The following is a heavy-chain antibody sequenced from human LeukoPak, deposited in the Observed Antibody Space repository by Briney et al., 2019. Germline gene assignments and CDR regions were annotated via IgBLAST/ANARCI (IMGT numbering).Heavy chain of an antibody. V-gene: IGHV3-21*01. CDR2: TNTNSRYM. CDR1: GFTFSSYS. D-gene: IGHD1-14*01. CDR3: VRESPDLFDY. J-gene: IGHJ4*02. Sequence: GGSLRLSCAASGFTFSSYSMNWVRQAPGKGLEWVSSTNTNSRYMYYADLAKGRFTISRDNAKNSLYLQMTSLRAEDTAVYYCVRESPDLFDYWGQGTLVTVSS.